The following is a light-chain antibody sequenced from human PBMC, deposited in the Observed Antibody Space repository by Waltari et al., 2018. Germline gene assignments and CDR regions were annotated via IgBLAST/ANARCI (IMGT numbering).Light chain of an antibody. Sequence: QTVVTQEPSLSVSPGGTVTPTCALGSGQVSNTSYPRWYQQTPGPAPRTLVYKINIRSSGVPDRFSGSMLGNKAALTITGAQAEDESDYYCVLYLGSGIWVFGGGTKLTVL. CDR3: VLYLGSGIWV. CDR1: SGQVSNTSY. V-gene: IGLV8-61*01. J-gene: IGLJ3*02. CDR2: KIN.